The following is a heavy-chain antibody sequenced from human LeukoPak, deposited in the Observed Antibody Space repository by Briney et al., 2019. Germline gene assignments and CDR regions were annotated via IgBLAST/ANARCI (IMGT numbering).Heavy chain of an antibody. V-gene: IGHV1-69*06. J-gene: IGHJ6*03. D-gene: IGHD3-10*01. CDR3: AKGRGRLNVNRGVYNYHYYMAV. Sequence: GASVKVSCKAAGDTISAYSLNWVRQAPGQGLEWMGGIIPIFGRAYYAQNFQGRVTITADKSTSTAYMELSSLGSEDTAIYYCAKGRGRLNVNRGVYNYHYYMAVWGKGTTVTISS. CDR2: IIPIFGRA. CDR1: GDTISAYS.